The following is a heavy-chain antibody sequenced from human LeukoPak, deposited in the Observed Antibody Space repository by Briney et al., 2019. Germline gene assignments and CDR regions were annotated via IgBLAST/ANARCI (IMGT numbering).Heavy chain of an antibody. V-gene: IGHV4-30-2*01. J-gene: IGHJ4*02. CDR1: GGSLSSGGYS. CDR3: ARAQRFVDY. Sequence: SQTLSLTCAVSGGSLSSGGYSWSWIRQPPGRGLEWIGYIYHSGSTYYNPSLKSRVTISVDRSKNQFSLKLSSVIAADTAVYYCARAQRFVDYWGQGALVTVSS. D-gene: IGHD3-3*01. CDR2: IYHSGST.